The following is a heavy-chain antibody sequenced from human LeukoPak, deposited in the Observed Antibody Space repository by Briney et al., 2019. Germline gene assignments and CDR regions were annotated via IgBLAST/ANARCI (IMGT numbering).Heavy chain of an antibody. D-gene: IGHD3-22*01. V-gene: IGHV3-48*02. Sequence: GGSLRLSCAASGFTFSSYSMNWVRQAPGKGLEWVSYISSSSTIYYADSVKGRFTISRDNAKNSLYLQMNSLRDEDTAVYYCATTDYDSSDLDYWGQGTLVTVSS. CDR3: ATTDYDSSDLDY. CDR1: GFTFSSYS. CDR2: ISSSSTI. J-gene: IGHJ4*02.